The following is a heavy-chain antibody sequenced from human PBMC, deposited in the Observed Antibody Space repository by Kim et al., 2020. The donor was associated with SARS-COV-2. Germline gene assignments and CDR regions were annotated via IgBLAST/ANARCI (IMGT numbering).Heavy chain of an antibody. CDR2: INSDGSST. Sequence: GGSLRLSCAASGFTFSSYWMHWVRQVPGRGLVWVSRINSDGSSTTYADSVTGRFTVSRDNAKNTLYLQMNSLRGEDTAVYYCARGRESQIYYFDYWGQGTLVTVSS. V-gene: IGHV3-74*01. CDR3: ARGRESQIYYFDY. J-gene: IGHJ4*02. CDR1: GFTFSSYW.